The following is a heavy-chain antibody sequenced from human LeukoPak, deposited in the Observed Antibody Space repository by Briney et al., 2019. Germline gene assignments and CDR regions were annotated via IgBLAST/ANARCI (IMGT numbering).Heavy chain of an antibody. CDR3: ARVSDSSGYLDY. CDR2: IIPIFGTA. Sequence: SVKVSCKASGGTFSSYAISWVRQAPGQGLEWMGGIIPIFGTANYAQKFQGRVTITTDESTSTAYMELSSLRSGDTAVYYCARVSDSSGYLDYRGQGTLVTVSS. D-gene: IGHD3-22*01. J-gene: IGHJ4*02. CDR1: GGTFSSYA. V-gene: IGHV1-69*05.